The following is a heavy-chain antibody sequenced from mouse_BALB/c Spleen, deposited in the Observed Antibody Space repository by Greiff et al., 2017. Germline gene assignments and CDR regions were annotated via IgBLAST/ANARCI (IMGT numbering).Heavy chain of an antibody. V-gene: IGHV5-17*02. J-gene: IGHJ4*01. CDR3: ARSDEGAMDY. CDR2: ISSGSSTI. CDR1: GFTFSSFG. Sequence: DVKLVESGGGLVQPGGSRKLSCAASGFTFSSFGMHWVRQAPEKGLEWVAYISSGSSTIYYADTVKGRFTISRDNPKNTLFLQMTSLRSEDTAMYYCARSDEGAMDYWGQGTSVTVSS.